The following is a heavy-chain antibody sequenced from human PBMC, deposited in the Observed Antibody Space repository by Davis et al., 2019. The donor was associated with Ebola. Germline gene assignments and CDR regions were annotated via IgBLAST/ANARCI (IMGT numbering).Heavy chain of an antibody. CDR3: ARRVVVAGTYYYMDV. CDR2: ISGSGGST. CDR1: GFTFSSYA. V-gene: IGHV3-23*01. D-gene: IGHD6-19*01. Sequence: GESLKISCAASGFTFSSYAMSWVRQAPGKGLEWVSAISGSGGSTYYADSVKGRFTISRDNSKNTLYLQMNSLRAEDTAVYHCARRVVVAGTYYYMDVWGKGTTVTVSS. J-gene: IGHJ6*03.